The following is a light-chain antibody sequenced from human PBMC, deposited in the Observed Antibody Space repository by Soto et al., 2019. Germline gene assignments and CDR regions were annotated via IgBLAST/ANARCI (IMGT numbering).Light chain of an antibody. CDR3: SSYTSSSTRLYV. CDR2: DVS. Sequence: QSALTQPASVSGSPGQSITISCTGTSSDVGGYNYVSWYQQHPGKAPKLMIYDVSNRRSGVSNRFSGSKSGNTASLTISGRQAEDEADYYCSSYTSSSTRLYVFGPGTKLTVL. CDR1: SSDVGGYNY. V-gene: IGLV2-14*01. J-gene: IGLJ1*01.